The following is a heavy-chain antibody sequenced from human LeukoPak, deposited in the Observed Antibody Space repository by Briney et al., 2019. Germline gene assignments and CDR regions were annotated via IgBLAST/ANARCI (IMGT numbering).Heavy chain of an antibody. Sequence: PGGSLRLSCAACGLTFSSYAISWLRQAPGKGLEWVSIIYINAGTTHYADSVKGRFTISRDNSQNTVYLQMNSLRAEDTAVYYCARDGSNFYFDYWGQGTLVTVSS. CDR2: IYINAGTT. CDR3: ARDGSNFYFDY. J-gene: IGHJ4*02. V-gene: IGHV3-23*03. CDR1: GLTFSSYA. D-gene: IGHD5-24*01.